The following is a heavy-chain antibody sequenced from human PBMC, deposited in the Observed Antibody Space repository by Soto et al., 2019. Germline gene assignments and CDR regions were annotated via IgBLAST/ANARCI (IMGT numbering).Heavy chain of an antibody. CDR3: ARGVRVTTVPYYFDY. Sequence: QVQLQESGPGLVKPSQTLSLTCTVSGGSISSGAYYWSWIRQHPGKGLEWIGYIYYSGNTYYNPSLKSRVTISVDMSKNQFSLKLTSMTAADTAVYYCARGVRVTTVPYYFDYWGQGTLVTVSS. D-gene: IGHD4-17*01. J-gene: IGHJ4*02. CDR2: IYYSGNT. CDR1: GGSISSGAYY. V-gene: IGHV4-31*03.